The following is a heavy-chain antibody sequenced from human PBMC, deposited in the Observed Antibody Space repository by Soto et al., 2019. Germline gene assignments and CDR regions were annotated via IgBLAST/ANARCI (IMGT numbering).Heavy chain of an antibody. J-gene: IGHJ6*02. V-gene: IGHV4-38-2*01. CDR1: CDSLTSIFP. Sequence: SGTPSPTRAVSCDSLTSIFPRAWVRQPPGRGLEWVASIYHTGTTYYNPSLKSRVTISVDRSKNQFSLKLSSVTAADTAVYYCASSSLYGMDVWGQGTTVTVSS. CDR3: ASSSLYGMDV. CDR2: IYHTGTT.